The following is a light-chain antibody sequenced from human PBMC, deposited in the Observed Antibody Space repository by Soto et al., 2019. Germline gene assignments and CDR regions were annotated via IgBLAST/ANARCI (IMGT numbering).Light chain of an antibody. CDR3: QQYNNWPPGT. CDR2: GAS. J-gene: IGKJ1*01. CDR1: QSVSSN. V-gene: IGKV3-15*01. Sequence: EIVMTQSPATLSVSPGERATLSCRASQSVSSNLAWYQQKPGQPPRLLIYGASTRATGIPARFSGSGSGTEFTLTISSLQSEDFALYYCQQYNNWPPGTFGQGNKVEIK.